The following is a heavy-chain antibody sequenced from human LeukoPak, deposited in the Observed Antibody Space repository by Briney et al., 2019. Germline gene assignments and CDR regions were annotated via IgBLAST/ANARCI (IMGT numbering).Heavy chain of an antibody. CDR1: GYTFTSYY. Sequence: ASVKVSCKASGYTFTSYYMHWVRQAPGQGLEWMGIINPSGGSTSYAQKFQGRVTMTRDMSTSTVYMELSSLRSEDTAVYYCARDGAYYYDSSGFGPGFDYWGQGTLVTVSS. D-gene: IGHD3-22*01. V-gene: IGHV1-46*01. CDR2: INPSGGST. CDR3: ARDGAYYYDSSGFGPGFDY. J-gene: IGHJ4*02.